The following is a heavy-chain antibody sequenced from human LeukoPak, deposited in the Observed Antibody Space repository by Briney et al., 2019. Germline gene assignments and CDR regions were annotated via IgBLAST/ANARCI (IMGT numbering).Heavy chain of an antibody. CDR3: ASAIRCFDWLPSY. CDR2: INHSGST. V-gene: IGHV4-34*01. CDR1: GGSFSGYY. Sequence: SETLSLTCAVYGGSFSGYYWSWIRQPPGKGLEWIGEINHSGSTNHNPSLKSRVTISVDTSKNQFSLKLSSVTAADTAVYYCASAIRCFDWLPSYWGQGTLVTVSS. J-gene: IGHJ4*02. D-gene: IGHD3-9*01.